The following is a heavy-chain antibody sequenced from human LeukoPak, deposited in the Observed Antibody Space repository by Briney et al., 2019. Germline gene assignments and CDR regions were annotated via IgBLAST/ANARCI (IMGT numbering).Heavy chain of an antibody. D-gene: IGHD4-17*01. V-gene: IGHV3-7*03. CDR2: IKQDGSEK. Sequence: GGSLRLSCAASVFLFSTYWMTWVRQAPGKGLEWVANIKQDGSEKYYVDSVTGRFTIFRDNAKNLLYLQMNSLRAEDTAVYYCARGYGDYGLWGQGTLVTVSS. J-gene: IGHJ4*02. CDR1: VFLFSTYW. CDR3: ARGYGDYGL.